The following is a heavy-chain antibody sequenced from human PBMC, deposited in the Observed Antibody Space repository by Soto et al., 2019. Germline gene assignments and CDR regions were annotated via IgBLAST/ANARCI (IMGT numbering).Heavy chain of an antibody. CDR1: GFTFSSYA. CDR2: ISGSGGST. Sequence: GGSLRLSCAASGFTFSSYAMSWVRQAPGKGLEWVSAISGSGGSTYYADSVKGRFTISRDNSKNTLYLQMNSLRAEDTAVYYCAKGRDYYDSSGYYNFDYWGQGTLVTVS. D-gene: IGHD3-22*01. CDR3: AKGRDYYDSSGYYNFDY. V-gene: IGHV3-23*01. J-gene: IGHJ4*02.